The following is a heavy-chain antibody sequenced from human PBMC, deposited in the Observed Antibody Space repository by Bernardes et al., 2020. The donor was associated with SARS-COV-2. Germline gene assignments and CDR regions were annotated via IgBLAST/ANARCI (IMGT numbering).Heavy chain of an antibody. CDR1: GLRFSSHA. V-gene: IGHV3-23*01. D-gene: IGHD5-18*01. CDR3: AKGGLQLSYAFDI. CDR2: INGSGTIT. J-gene: IGHJ3*02. Sequence: GGSLRLSCAASGLRFSSHAMSWVRQAPGKGLEWVSAINGSGTITKYADSVKGPFTISRDNPKNTLYLKMNSLRAEDTAVYYCAKGGLQLSYAFDIWGQGTMVTVSS.